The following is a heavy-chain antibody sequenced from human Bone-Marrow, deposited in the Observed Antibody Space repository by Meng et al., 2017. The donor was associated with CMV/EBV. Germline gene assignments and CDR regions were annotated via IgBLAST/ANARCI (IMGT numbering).Heavy chain of an antibody. V-gene: IGHV3-21*01. CDR3: AIMATLGY. CDR1: GFTFSSYS. CDR2: SSSRSSYI. D-gene: IGHD5-24*01. Sequence: SLSISCAASGFTFSSYSMNWVRQAPGKGLEWVSSSSSRSSYIYYADSVKGRFTISRDNAKNSLYLQMNSLRAEDTAVYYCAIMATLGYWGQGTLVTVSS. J-gene: IGHJ4*02.